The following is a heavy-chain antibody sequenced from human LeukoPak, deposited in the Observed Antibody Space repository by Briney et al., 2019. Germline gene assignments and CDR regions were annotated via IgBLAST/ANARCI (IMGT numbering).Heavy chain of an antibody. Sequence: ASVKVSCKASGYTFTGYYMHWVRQAPGQGLEWMGWINPNSGGTNYAQKFQGRVTMTRDTSISTAYMELSRLRSDDTAVYYCARERIAVAGTPRYYYYGMDVWGQGATVTVSS. CDR1: GYTFTGYY. J-gene: IGHJ6*02. CDR3: ARERIAVAGTPRYYYYGMDV. V-gene: IGHV1-2*02. D-gene: IGHD6-19*01. CDR2: INPNSGGT.